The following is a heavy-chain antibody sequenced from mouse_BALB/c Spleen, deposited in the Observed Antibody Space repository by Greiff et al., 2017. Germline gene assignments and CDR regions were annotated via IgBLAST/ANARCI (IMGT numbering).Heavy chain of an antibody. V-gene: IGHV3-6*02. Sequence: EVQVVESGPGLVKPSQSLSLTCSVTGYSITSGYYWNWIRQFPGNKLEWMGYISYDGSNNYNPSLKNRISITRDTSKNQFFLKLNSVTTEDTATYYCARDRGFDYWGQGTTLTVSS. CDR2: ISYDGSN. J-gene: IGHJ2*01. CDR3: ARDRGFDY. CDR1: GYSITSGYY. D-gene: IGHD3-3*01.